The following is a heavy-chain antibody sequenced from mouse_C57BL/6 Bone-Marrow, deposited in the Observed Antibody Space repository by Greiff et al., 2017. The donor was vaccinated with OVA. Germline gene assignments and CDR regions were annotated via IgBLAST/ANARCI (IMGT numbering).Heavy chain of an antibody. D-gene: IGHD2-5*01. Sequence: QVQLQQPGAELVKPGASVKMSCKASGYTFTSYWITWVKQRPGQGLEWIGDFYPGSGSSNSNEKFKSKATLTVDTSSSTAYMQLSSLTAEDSAVYYCARLYSNYVDFDYWGQGTTLTVSS. CDR3: ARLYSNYVDFDY. CDR2: FYPGSGSS. V-gene: IGHV1-55*01. J-gene: IGHJ2*01. CDR1: GYTFTSYW.